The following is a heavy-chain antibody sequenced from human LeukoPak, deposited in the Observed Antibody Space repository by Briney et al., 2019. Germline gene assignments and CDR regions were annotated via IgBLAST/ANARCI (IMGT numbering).Heavy chain of an antibody. Sequence: GESLKISCKGSGFSFPSFWIAWVRQMPGKGLEWMGIIYPGDSDTRYSPSFQGLVTISADKSISTAYLQWNSLMASDTAMYYCARLKDHTIDYWGQGTPLTVSS. D-gene: IGHD1-14*01. CDR1: GFSFPSFW. J-gene: IGHJ4*02. CDR3: ARLKDHTIDY. V-gene: IGHV5-51*01. CDR2: IYPGDSDT.